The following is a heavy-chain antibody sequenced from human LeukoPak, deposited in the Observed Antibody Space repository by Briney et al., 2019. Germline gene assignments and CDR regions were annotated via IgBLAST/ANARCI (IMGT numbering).Heavy chain of an antibody. D-gene: IGHD1-26*01. J-gene: IGHJ4*02. V-gene: IGHV4-30-2*01. CDR2: IYHSGST. CDR1: GGSISSGGYY. Sequence: SQTLSLTCTVSGGSISSGGYYWSWIRQPPGKGLGWIGYIYHSGSTYYNPSLKSRVTISVDKSKNQFSLKLSSVTAADTAVYYCARDKGNWDVDYWGQGTLVTVSS. CDR3: ARDKGNWDVDY.